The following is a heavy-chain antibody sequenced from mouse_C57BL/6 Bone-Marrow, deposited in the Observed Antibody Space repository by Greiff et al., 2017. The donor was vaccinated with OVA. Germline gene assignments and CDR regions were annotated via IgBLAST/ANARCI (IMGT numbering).Heavy chain of an antibody. CDR3: ARGGTGTWFAY. D-gene: IGHD4-1*01. J-gene: IGHJ3*01. CDR2: ISSGSSTI. CDR1: GFTFSDYG. V-gene: IGHV5-17*01. Sequence: DVHLVESGGGLVKPGGSLKLSCAASGFTFSDYGMHWVRQAPEKGLEWVAYISSGSSTIYYADTVKGRFTISRDNAKNTLFLQMTSLRSEDTAMYYCARGGTGTWFAYWGQGTLVTVSA.